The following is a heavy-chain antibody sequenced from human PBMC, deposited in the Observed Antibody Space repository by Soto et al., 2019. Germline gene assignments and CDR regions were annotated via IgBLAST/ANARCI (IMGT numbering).Heavy chain of an antibody. CDR1: GFTFSSYG. D-gene: IGHD3-3*01. CDR2: IWYDGSNK. J-gene: IGHJ3*02. Sequence: GGSLRLSCAASGFTFSSYGMHWVRQAPGKGLEWVAVIWYDGSNKYYADSVKGRFTISRDNSKNTLYLQMNSLRAEDTAVYYCARELGLGVTIFGVVPTHHPAGAFDIWGQGTMVTVSS. V-gene: IGHV3-33*01. CDR3: ARELGLGVTIFGVVPTHHPAGAFDI.